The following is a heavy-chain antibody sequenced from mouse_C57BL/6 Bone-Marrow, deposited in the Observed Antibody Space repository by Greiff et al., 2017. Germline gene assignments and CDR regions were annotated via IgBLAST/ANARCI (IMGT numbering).Heavy chain of an antibody. V-gene: IGHV10-1*01. J-gene: IGHJ3*01. Sequence: EAGGGLVQPKGSLKLSCAASGFSFNTYAMNWVRQAPGKGLEWVARIRSKSNNYATYYADSVKDRFTISRDDSESMLYLQMNNLKTEDTAMYYCVREGWFPFAYWGQGTLVTVSA. D-gene: IGHD1-1*02. CDR3: VREGWFPFAY. CDR2: IRSKSNNYAT. CDR1: GFSFNTYA.